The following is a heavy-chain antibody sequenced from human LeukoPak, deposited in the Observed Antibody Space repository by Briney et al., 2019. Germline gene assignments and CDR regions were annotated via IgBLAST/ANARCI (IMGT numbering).Heavy chain of an antibody. CDR2: ISGSGGST. J-gene: IGHJ1*01. V-gene: IGHV3-23*01. CDR1: GFTFGDYA. D-gene: IGHD6-13*01. Sequence: PGGSLRLSCTASGFTFGDYAMSWVRQAPGKGLEWVSGISGSGGSTDYADSVKGRFTVSRGNSKNTLYLQMNSLRAEDTAVYYCAKPPGWQLVLFQHWGQGTLVTVSS. CDR3: AKPPGWQLVLFQH.